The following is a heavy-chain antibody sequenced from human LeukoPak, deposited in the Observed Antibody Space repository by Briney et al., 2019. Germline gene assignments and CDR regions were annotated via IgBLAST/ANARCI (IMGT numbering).Heavy chain of an antibody. J-gene: IGHJ4*02. CDR1: GFTFSNTW. Sequence: GGSLRLSCAASGFTFSNTWMAWVRQAPGKGLDWVANIDPDGSETQYVGSVKGRFTASRDNAKNSLYLQMNSLRAEDTAIYYCARIWYFGDNNWRYFDYWGQGTLVTVSS. CDR3: ARIWYFGDNNWRYFDY. D-gene: IGHD1-20*01. CDR2: IDPDGSET. V-gene: IGHV3-7*01.